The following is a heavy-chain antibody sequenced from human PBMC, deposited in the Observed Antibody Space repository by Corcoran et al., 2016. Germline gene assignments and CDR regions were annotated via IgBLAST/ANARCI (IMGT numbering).Heavy chain of an antibody. CDR2: INPNSGGT. Sequence: QVQLVQSGAEVKKPGASVKVSCKASGYTFTGYYMHWVRQAPGQGLEWMGWINPNSGGTNYAQKFQGRVTMTRDTSISTAYMELSRLRSDDTAVYYCARRGDYYDSSGYQYYFDYWGQGTLVTVSS. D-gene: IGHD3-22*01. J-gene: IGHJ4*02. CDR1: GYTFTGYY. CDR3: ARRGDYYDSSGYQYYFDY. V-gene: IGHV1-2*02.